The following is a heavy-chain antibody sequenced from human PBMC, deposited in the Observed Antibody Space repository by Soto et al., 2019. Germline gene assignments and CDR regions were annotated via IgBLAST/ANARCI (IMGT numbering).Heavy chain of an antibody. CDR3: ARDHIVVVSSQVPDGIRDCSTVSAFLLNRSSDL. J-gene: IGHJ2*01. D-gene: IGHD2-2*01. V-gene: IGHV4-4*02. Sequence: GKGLEWIGEIYHSGSTNYNPSLNSRVTISVDKSKNQFSLKLSSVTAADTAVYYCARDHIVVVSSQVPDGIRDCSTVSAFLLNRSSDL. CDR2: IYHSGST.